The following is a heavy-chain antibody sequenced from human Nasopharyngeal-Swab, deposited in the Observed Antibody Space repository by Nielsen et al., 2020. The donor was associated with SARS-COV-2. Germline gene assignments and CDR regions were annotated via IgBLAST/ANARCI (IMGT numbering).Heavy chain of an antibody. CDR1: GGSISSSSHY. D-gene: IGHD5-18*01. J-gene: IGHJ6*02. CDR2: IYYSGRT. Sequence: SETLSLTCTVSGGSISSSSHYWGWIRQPPGKGLEWIGSIYYSGRTYCNPSLKSRVTISVDTSKNQFSLKLSSVTAADTAVYYCARAVDTAMAGMDVWGQGTTVTVSS. CDR3: ARAVDTAMAGMDV. V-gene: IGHV4-39*01.